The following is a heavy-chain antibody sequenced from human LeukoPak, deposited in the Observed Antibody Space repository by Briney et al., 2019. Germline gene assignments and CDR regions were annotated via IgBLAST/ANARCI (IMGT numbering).Heavy chain of an antibody. CDR2: ICGSAGST. J-gene: IGHJ4*02. V-gene: IGHV3-23*01. D-gene: IGHD3-22*01. CDR1: GFTFSSYA. Sequence: GGSLRLSCAASGFTFSSYAMTWVRQAPGKGLEWVSTICGSAGSTYYADSVKGRFTISRDNSKNTLYLQMNSLTAEDTAVYYCAKDAFQDISAYYSPFDSWGQGTLVTVSS. CDR3: AKDAFQDISAYYSPFDS.